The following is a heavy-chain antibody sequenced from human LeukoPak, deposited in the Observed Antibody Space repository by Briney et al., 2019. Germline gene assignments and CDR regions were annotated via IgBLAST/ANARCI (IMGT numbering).Heavy chain of an antibody. J-gene: IGHJ6*02. CDR1: GFTFSTYA. CDR3: ARGGVDGTVPYGMDV. V-gene: IGHV3-30-3*01. CDR2: ISYDGSNK. D-gene: IGHD1/OR15-1a*01. Sequence: GGSLRLSCAASGFTFSTYAMSWVRQAPGKGLEWVAVISYDGSNKYYADSVKGRFTISRDNSKNTLYLQMNSLRAEDTAVYYCARGGVDGTVPYGMDVWGQGTTVTVSS.